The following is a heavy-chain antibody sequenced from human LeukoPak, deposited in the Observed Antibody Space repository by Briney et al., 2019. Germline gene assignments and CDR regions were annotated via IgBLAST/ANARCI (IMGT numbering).Heavy chain of an antibody. J-gene: IGHJ4*02. CDR1: GGSISSYY. Sequence: SETLSLTCTVSGGSISSYYWSWLRQPAGKGLEWIGRIYTSGSTNYNPSLTSRVTMSVDTSKNQFSLKLSSVTAADTAVYYCASTIAAEFDYWGQGTLVTVSS. V-gene: IGHV4-4*07. CDR2: IYTSGST. D-gene: IGHD6-13*01. CDR3: ASTIAAEFDY.